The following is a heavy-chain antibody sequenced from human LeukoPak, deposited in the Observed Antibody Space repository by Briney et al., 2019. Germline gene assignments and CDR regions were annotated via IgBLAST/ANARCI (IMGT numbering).Heavy chain of an antibody. J-gene: IGHJ5*02. V-gene: IGHV4-59*01. Sequence: TSETLSLTCTVSGGSISSYYWSWIRQPPGKGLEWIGYIYYSGSTNYNPSLKSRVTISVDTSKNQFSLKLSSVTAADTAVYYCARNDALPNWFDPWGQGTLVTVSS. D-gene: IGHD1-1*01. CDR3: ARNDALPNWFDP. CDR1: GGSISSYY. CDR2: IYYSGST.